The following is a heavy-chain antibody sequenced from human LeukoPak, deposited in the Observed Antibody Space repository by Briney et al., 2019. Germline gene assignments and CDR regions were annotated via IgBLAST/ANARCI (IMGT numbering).Heavy chain of an antibody. D-gene: IGHD3-10*01. CDR2: ISYDGSNK. J-gene: IGHJ4*02. V-gene: IGHV3-30*18. CDR1: GFTFSSYG. Sequence: GGSLRLSCAASGFTFSSYGMHWVRQAPGKGLEWVAVISYDGSNKYYADSVKGRFTISRDNSKNTLYLQMNSLRPEDTAVYYCAKGRDYYGSGSYNYWGQGTLVTVSS. CDR3: AKGRDYYGSGSYNY.